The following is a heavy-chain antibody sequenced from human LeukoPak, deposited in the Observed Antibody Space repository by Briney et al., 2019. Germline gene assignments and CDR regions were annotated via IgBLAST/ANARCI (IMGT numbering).Heavy chain of an antibody. V-gene: IGHV1-18*01. J-gene: IGHJ5*02. CDR1: GYTFTSYG. D-gene: IGHD5-18*01. CDR3: ARAKRGYSYGYGWFDP. CDR2: ISAYNGNT. Sequence: ASVKVSCKASGYTFTSYGISWVRQAPGQVLEWMGWISAYNGNTNYAQKLQGRVTMTTDTSTSTAYMELRSLRSDDTAVYYCARAKRGYSYGYGWFDPWGQGTLVTVSS.